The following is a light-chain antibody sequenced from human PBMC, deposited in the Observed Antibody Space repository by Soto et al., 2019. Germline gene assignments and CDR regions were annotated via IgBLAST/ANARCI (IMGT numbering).Light chain of an antibody. CDR1: QSINGC. V-gene: IGKV1-5*03. CDR3: QQYYSYSEA. J-gene: IGKJ1*01. Sequence: DIQLTQSPSTLSASVGDRVTITCRASQSINGCLAWYQQKPVQAPNLLIYKASTLESGVPSRFSGSGSGTEFTLTISSLQPDDFATYYCQQYYSYSEAFGQGTKVDIK. CDR2: KAS.